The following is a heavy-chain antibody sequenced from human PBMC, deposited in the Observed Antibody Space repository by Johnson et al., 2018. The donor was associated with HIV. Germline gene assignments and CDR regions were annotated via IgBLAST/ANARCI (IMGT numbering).Heavy chain of an antibody. CDR1: VFTFSSYA. D-gene: IGHD2-15*01. CDR2: INLIGGNT. J-gene: IGHJ3*02. V-gene: IGHV3-20*04. Sequence: VQLLESGGVVVQPGRSLRLSCAASVFTFSSYAMHWVRQAPGKGLEWVSGINLIGGNTGYADSVKGRFTISRDNAKHSRYLQMNSLRAEDTAVYYCARDFTRVVDKGSAFDIRGQGTMVTVSS. CDR3: ARDFTRVVDKGSAFDI.